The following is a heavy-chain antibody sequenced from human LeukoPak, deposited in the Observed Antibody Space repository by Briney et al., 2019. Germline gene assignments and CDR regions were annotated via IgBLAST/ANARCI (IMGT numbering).Heavy chain of an antibody. V-gene: IGHV3-33*01. CDR3: ARDSPYDILTGRRVQDDAFDI. J-gene: IGHJ3*02. CDR2: IWYDGSNK. D-gene: IGHD3-9*01. CDR1: GFTFSSYG. Sequence: GGSLRLSCAASGFTFSSYGMHWVRQALGKGLEWVAVIWYDGSNKYYADSVKGRFTISRDNSKNTLYLQMNSLRAEDTAVYYCARDSPYDILTGRRVQDDAFDIWGQGTMVTVSS.